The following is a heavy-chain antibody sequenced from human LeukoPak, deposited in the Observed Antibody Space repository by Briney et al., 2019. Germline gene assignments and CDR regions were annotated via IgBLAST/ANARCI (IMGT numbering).Heavy chain of an antibody. CDR2: IYYSGST. V-gene: IGHV4-59*12. Sequence: SETLSLTCTVSGGSISSYYWSWIRQPPGKGLEWIGYIYYSGSTNYNPSLKSRVTISVDTSKNQFSLKLSSVTAADTAVYYCARSDNSGVYYFDYWGQGTLVAVSS. CDR3: ARSDNSGVYYFDY. CDR1: GGSISSYY. J-gene: IGHJ4*02. D-gene: IGHD1-26*01.